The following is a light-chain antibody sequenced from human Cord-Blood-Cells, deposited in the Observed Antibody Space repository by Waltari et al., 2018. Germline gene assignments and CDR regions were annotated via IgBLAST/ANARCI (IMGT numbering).Light chain of an antibody. V-gene: IGKV3-20*01. J-gene: IGKJ2*03. CDR3: QQYSSSPYS. CDR1: QSVSSSY. Sequence: EIVLTQPPGPLSLSPGQRATLSCRASQSVSSSYLAWYQQKPGQAPRLLIYGASSRATGIPDRFSGSGSGTDFTLTISRLEPEDFAVYYCQQYSSSPYSFGQGTKLEIK. CDR2: GAS.